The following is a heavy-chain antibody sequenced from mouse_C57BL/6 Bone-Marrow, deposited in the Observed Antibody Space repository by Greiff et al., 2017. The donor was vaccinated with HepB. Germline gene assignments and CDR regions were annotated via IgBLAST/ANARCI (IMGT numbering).Heavy chain of an antibody. V-gene: IGHV1-19*01. CDR2: INPYNGGT. D-gene: IGHD1-1*01. CDR1: GYTFTDYY. J-gene: IGHJ2*01. Sequence: EVKLQESGPVLVKPGASVKMSCKASGYTFTDYYMNWVKQSHGKSLEWIGVINPYNGGTSYNQKFKGKATLTVDKSSSTAYMELNSLTSEDSAVYYCAREGITTVVAPRSDFDYWGQGTTLTVSS. CDR3: AREGITTVVAPRSDFDY.